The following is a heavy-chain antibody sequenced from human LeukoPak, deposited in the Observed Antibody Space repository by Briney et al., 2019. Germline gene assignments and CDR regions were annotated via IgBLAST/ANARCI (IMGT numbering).Heavy chain of an antibody. CDR3: AREGPRITIFASFDI. D-gene: IGHD3-3*01. V-gene: IGHV3-11*04. J-gene: IGHJ3*02. CDR2: ISSSSSTI. Sequence: GGSLRLSCAASGFTFSDYYMSWIRQAPGKGLEWVSYISSSSSTIYYADSVKGRFTISRDNAKNSLYLQMNSLRAEDTAVYYCAREGPRITIFASFDIWGQGTMVTVSS. CDR1: GFTFSDYY.